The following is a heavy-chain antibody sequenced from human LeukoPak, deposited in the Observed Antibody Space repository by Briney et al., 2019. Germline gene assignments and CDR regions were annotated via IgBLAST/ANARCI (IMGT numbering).Heavy chain of an antibody. J-gene: IGHJ6*03. CDR2: IYTSGST. CDR1: GGSISSGSYY. D-gene: IGHD4-17*01. V-gene: IGHV4-61*02. CDR3: ARGRYGDYVNYYYYMDV. Sequence: SQTLSLTCTVSGGSISSGSYYWSWIRQPAGKELEWIGRIYTSGSTNYNPSLNSRVTISVDTSKNQFSLKLSSVTAADTAVYYCARGRYGDYVNYYYYMDVWGKGTTVTVSS.